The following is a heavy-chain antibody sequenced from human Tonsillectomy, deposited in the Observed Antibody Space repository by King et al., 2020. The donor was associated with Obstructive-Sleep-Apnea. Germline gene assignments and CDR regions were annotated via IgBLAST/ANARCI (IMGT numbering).Heavy chain of an antibody. CDR1: GYNFNRYW. CDR2: IYPGDSDT. CDR3: AKHYYDSSGYYEFDS. D-gene: IGHD3-22*01. J-gene: IGHJ4*02. V-gene: IGHV5-51*01. Sequence: VQLVESGAEVKKPGESLKISCKGSGYNFNRYWIAWVRRTPGRGLEWMGFIYPGDSDTPYSPFFRGQFTISADKSTSTAYLQWISLKASDTAMYYCAKHYYDSSGYYEFDSWGQGTLVTVSS.